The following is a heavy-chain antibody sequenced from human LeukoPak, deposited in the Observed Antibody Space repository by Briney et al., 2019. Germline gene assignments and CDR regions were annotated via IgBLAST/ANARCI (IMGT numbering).Heavy chain of an antibody. CDR2: IYTSGST. D-gene: IGHD3-10*01. J-gene: IGHJ3*02. Sequence: PSETLSLTCTVSGGSISSYYWNWIRQPAGKGLEWIGRIYTSGSTNYNPSLKSQVTMSVDTSKNQFSLKLSSVTAADTAVYYCARSTGRGFLFAFDIWGQGTMVTVSS. V-gene: IGHV4-4*07. CDR1: GGSISSYY. CDR3: ARSTGRGFLFAFDI.